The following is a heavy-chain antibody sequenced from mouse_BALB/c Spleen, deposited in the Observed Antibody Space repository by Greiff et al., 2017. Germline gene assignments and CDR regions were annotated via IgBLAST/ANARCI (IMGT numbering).Heavy chain of an antibody. CDR1: GFTFSSYA. CDR2: ISSGGSYT. V-gene: IGHV5-9-3*01. D-gene: IGHD2-14*01. Sequence: EVKLMESGGGLVKPGGSLKLSCAASGFTFSSYAMSWVRQTPEKRLEWVATISSGGSYTYYPDSVKGRFTISRDNAKNTLYLQMSSLRSEDTAMYYCARPDRYDGFAYWGQGTLVTVSA. J-gene: IGHJ3*01. CDR3: ARPDRYDGFAY.